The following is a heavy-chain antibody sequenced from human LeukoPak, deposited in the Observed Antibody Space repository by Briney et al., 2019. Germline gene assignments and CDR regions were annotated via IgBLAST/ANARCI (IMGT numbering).Heavy chain of an antibody. CDR2: IYYSGST. J-gene: IGHJ4*02. Sequence: SQTLSLTCTVSGGSISSGGYYWSWIRQPPGKGLEWIGYIYYSGSTNYNPSLKSRVTISVDTSKNQFSLELSSVTAADTAVYYCARQRFDYYDSSGYYSGFDYWGQGTLVTVST. CDR3: ARQRFDYYDSSGYYSGFDY. CDR1: GGSISSGGYY. V-gene: IGHV4-61*08. D-gene: IGHD3-22*01.